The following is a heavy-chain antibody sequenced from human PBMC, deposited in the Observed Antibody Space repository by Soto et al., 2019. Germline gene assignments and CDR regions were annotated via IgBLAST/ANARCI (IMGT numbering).Heavy chain of an antibody. V-gene: IGHV3-23*01. J-gene: IGHJ5*02. CDR1: GLTFGSRA. CDR2: ITDTGGDA. CDR3: ARDSQGYCTNGVCYNWFDP. Sequence: EVQLLESGGDLIQPGGSLRLSCVASGLTFGSRAMSWVRQSPGEGLEWVSTITDTGGDAKYADSVRGRFAISRDNSKNTLYLQMNSLRAEDTAVYYCARDSQGYCTNGVCYNWFDPWGQGTLVTVSS. D-gene: IGHD2-8*01.